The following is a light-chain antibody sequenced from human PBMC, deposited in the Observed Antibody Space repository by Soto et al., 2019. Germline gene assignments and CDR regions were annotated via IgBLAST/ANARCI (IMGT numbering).Light chain of an antibody. CDR3: QQSYSTPPYT. Sequence: DIQMTQSPSSLSASVGDTVTITCRASQSNSNDLYWYQQKPGKAPKLLIYAASTLQGGVPSRFSGSGSGTDFTLTISSLQPEDFATYYCQQSYSTPPYTFGQGTRLEIK. CDR1: QSNSND. CDR2: AAS. J-gene: IGKJ2*01. V-gene: IGKV1-39*01.